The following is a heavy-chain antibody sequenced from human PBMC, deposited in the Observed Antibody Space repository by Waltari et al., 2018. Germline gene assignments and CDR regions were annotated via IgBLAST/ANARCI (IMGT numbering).Heavy chain of an antibody. D-gene: IGHD6-19*01. Sequence: EVQLVESGGVVVQPGGSLRLSCAASGFTFDDYAMHWVRQAPGKGLEWVSLISWDGGSTYYADSVKGRFTSSRDNSKNSLYLQMNSLRAEDTALYYCAKDIRSYSSGWYDYWGQGTLVTVSS. CDR2: ISWDGGST. V-gene: IGHV3-43D*04. CDR1: GFTFDDYA. CDR3: AKDIRSYSSGWYDY. J-gene: IGHJ4*02.